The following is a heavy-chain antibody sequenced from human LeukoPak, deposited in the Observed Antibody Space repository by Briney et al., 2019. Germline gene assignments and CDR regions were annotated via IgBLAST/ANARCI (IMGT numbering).Heavy chain of an antibody. D-gene: IGHD5-24*01. CDR1: GGSVSSGGYY. V-gene: IGHV4-61*08. J-gene: IGHJ1*01. CDR3: AASGDGYNEYVQH. Sequence: SETLSLTCAVSGGSVSSGGYYWRWIRQPPGKGLEWLGYIYYSGSTNYNPSLKSRVTISVDWSKTQFSLKLSSVTAADTAVYYCAASGDGYNEYVQHWGQGTLVTVSS. CDR2: IYYSGST.